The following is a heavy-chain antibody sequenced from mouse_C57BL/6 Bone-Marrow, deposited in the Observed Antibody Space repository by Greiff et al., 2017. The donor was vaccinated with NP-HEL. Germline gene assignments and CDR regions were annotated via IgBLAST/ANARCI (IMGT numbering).Heavy chain of an antibody. CDR1: GYTFTSYW. CDR3: ARGYYGSSYFDD. CDR2: IYPGSGST. V-gene: IGHV1-55*01. D-gene: IGHD1-1*01. J-gene: IGHJ2*01. Sequence: QVQLQQPGAELVKPGASVKMSCKASGYTFTSYWITWVKQRPGQGLEWIGDIYPGSGSTNYNEKFKSKATLTVDTSSSTAYMQLSSLTSEDSAVYYCARGYYGSSYFDDWGQGTTRTVSS.